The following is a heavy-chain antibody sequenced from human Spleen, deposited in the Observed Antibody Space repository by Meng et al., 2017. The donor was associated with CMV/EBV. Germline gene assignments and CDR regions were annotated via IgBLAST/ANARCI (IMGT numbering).Heavy chain of an antibody. J-gene: IGHJ4*02. CDR3: ARDNNWGPDY. CDR2: INPDSGDT. D-gene: IGHD7-27*01. V-gene: IGHV1-2*02. CDR1: GYTFTAHY. Sequence: ASVKVSCKASGYTFTAHYMNWVRKAPGQGLEWMGWINPDSGDTHYAQKFQGRVSMTRDTSTSTVYMELGRLRFDDTAVYYCARDNNWGPDYWGQGTLVTVSS.